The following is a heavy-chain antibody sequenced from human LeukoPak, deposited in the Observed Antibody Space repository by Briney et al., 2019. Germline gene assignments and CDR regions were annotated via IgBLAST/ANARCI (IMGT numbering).Heavy chain of an antibody. J-gene: IGHJ4*02. CDR1: GGTFSSYA. CDR2: ISAYNGNT. D-gene: IGHD3-3*01. CDR3: ARDSYDFWSGYYSDY. V-gene: IGHV1-18*01. Sequence: ASVKVSCKASGGTFSSYAISWVRQAPGQGLEWMGWISAYNGNTNYAQKLQGRVTMTTDTSTSTAYMELRSLRSDDTAVYYCARDSYDFWSGYYSDYWGQGTLVTVSS.